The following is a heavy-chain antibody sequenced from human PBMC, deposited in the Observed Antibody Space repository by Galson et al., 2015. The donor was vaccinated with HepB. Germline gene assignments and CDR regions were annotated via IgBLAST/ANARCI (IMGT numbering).Heavy chain of an antibody. J-gene: IGHJ4*02. D-gene: IGHD3-22*01. CDR1: GYSFINYY. Sequence: SVKVSCKASGYSFINYYIHWVRQAPGQGLEWMGIINPGGGSTTYAQKFQGRVTMTWDTSASTVYMELNSLRSEDTAVYYCARDNYYYDSSGYHDYWGQGTLVTVSS. V-gene: IGHV1-46*03. CDR3: ARDNYYYDSSGYHDY. CDR2: INPGGGST.